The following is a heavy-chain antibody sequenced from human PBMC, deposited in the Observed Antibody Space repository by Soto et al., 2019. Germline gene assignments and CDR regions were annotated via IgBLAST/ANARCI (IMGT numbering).Heavy chain of an antibody. V-gene: IGHV4-59*04. CDR2: IYYSGST. CDR1: GGYISSYY. Sequence: SETMSLTCTVSGGYISSYYWSWIRQNTGKGLEWIGYIYYSGSTYYNSSLKSRVTISLDTSKNQFSLKLSSVTAADTAVYYCAGQPTAGSYYDLGSYYYYYAMDVWGQGTTVTVSS. J-gene: IGHJ6*02. CDR3: AGQPTAGSYYDLGSYYYYYAMDV. D-gene: IGHD3-10*01.